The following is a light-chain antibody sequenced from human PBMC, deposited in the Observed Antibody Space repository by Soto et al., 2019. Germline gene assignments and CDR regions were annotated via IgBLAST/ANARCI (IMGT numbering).Light chain of an antibody. J-gene: IGKJ1*01. CDR1: QSFSSHF. V-gene: IGKV3-20*01. CDR2: GTS. CDR3: QQYGSLSWT. Sequence: IVLTQSPGTLSLSPGDRATLSCRASQSFSSHFLAWYQQKPGQAPRLLIHGTSSRATGIPARFSGSGSGTDFTLTISRLEPEDFAVYYCQQYGSLSWTFGQGTKVDIK.